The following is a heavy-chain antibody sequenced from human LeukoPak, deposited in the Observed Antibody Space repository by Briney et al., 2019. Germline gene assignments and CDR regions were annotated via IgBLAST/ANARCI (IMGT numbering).Heavy chain of an antibody. V-gene: IGHV3-15*01. CDR1: GFTFSNAW. CDR2: IKSKTDGGTT. Sequence: GGSLRLSCAASGFTFSNAWMSWVRQAPGKGLEWVGRIKSKTDGGTTDYAAPVKGRFTISRDDSKNTLYLQMNSLRAEDTAVYYCAKEDEYDSSDLWGQGTLVTVSS. J-gene: IGHJ5*02. D-gene: IGHD3-22*01. CDR3: AKEDEYDSSDL.